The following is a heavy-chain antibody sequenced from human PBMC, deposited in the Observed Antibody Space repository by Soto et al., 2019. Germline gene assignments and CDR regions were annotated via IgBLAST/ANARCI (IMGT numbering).Heavy chain of an antibody. D-gene: IGHD3-10*01. CDR2: IIPIFGTA. CDR1: GGTFSSYA. J-gene: IGHJ5*02. Sequence: QVQLVQSGAEVKKPGSSVKVSCKASGGTFSSYAISWVRQAPGQGLEWMGGIIPIFGTANYAQKFQGRVTITADESTSTAYMELSSLRSEDTAVYYWARGGPYYYGSGSYTWFDPVGQGTLVTVSS. V-gene: IGHV1-69*01. CDR3: ARGGPYYYGSGSYTWFDP.